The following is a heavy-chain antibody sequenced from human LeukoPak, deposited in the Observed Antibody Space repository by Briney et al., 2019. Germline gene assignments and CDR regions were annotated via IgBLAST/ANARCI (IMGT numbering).Heavy chain of an antibody. CDR1: GFTFSSYA. J-gene: IGHJ4*02. D-gene: IGHD6-6*01. Sequence: GGSLRLSCAASGFTFSSYAMHWVRQAPGKGLEWVAVISYDGSNKYYADSVKGRFTISRDNSKNTLYLQMNSLRAEDTAVYYCANIAARPYWGQGTLVTVSS. V-gene: IGHV3-30-3*01. CDR2: ISYDGSNK. CDR3: ANIAARPY.